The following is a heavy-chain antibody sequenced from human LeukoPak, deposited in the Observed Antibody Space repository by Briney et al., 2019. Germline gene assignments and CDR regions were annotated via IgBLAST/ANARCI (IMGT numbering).Heavy chain of an antibody. V-gene: IGHV4-61*03. D-gene: IGHD6-19*01. CDR1: GGSIRSASYF. CDR2: VFYSGGT. CDR3: ARHITVTYAAFDL. Sequence: SQTLSLTCTVSGGSIRSASYFWSWIRQPPGKGLEWIGYVFYSGGTLYNPSLESRVTISVDTSKTHFSLKLTSVTAADTAVYYCARHITVTYAAFDLWGRGTMVTVSS. J-gene: IGHJ3*01.